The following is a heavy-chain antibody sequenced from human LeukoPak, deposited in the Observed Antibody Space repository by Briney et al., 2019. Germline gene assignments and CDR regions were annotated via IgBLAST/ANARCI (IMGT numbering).Heavy chain of an antibody. J-gene: IGHJ4*02. CDR2: IKQDGSEK. Sequence: PGGSLRLSCAASGFTVSSNYMSWVRQAPGKGLEWVANIKQDGSEKYYVDSVKGRFTISRDNAKNSLYLQMNSLRAEDTAVYYCAREGCSSTSCFFDYWGQGTLVTVSS. CDR1: GFTVSSNY. D-gene: IGHD2-2*01. V-gene: IGHV3-7*01. CDR3: AREGCSSTSCFFDY.